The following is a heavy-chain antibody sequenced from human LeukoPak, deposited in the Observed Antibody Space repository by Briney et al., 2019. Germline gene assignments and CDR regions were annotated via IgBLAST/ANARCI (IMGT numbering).Heavy chain of an antibody. CDR1: GYTFTRYA. D-gene: IGHD1-7*01. CDR2: ISAYNGYT. Sequence: ASVKVSCKASGYTFTRYAINWVRQAPGQGLEWMGWISAYNGYTNYTQRLQGRVTMTTETSTSTAYMELRSLRSDDTAVYYCARGIRELKYWGQGTLVTVSS. CDR3: ARGIRELKY. V-gene: IGHV1-18*01. J-gene: IGHJ4*02.